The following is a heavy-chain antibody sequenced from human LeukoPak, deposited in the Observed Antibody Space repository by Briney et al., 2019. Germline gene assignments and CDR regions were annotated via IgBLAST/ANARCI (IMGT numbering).Heavy chain of an antibody. D-gene: IGHD6-19*01. V-gene: IGHV3-11*06. J-gene: IGHJ4*02. Sequence: PGGSLRLSCAASGFTFSDYYMSWIRQAPGKGLEWVSYISSSSSYTNYADSVKGRFTISRDNAKNSLYLQMNSLTAEDTAVYYCATARAVAGTLNFDYSGQGNLVTVSS. CDR3: ATARAVAGTLNFDY. CDR1: GFTFSDYY. CDR2: ISSSSSYT.